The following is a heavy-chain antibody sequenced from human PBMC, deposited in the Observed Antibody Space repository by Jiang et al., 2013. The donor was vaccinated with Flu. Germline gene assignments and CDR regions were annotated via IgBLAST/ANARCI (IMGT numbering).Heavy chain of an antibody. Sequence: SQTLSLTCAISGDSVSSNSAAWNWIRQSPSRGLEWLGRTYYRSKWYNDYAVSVKSRMTINPDTSKNQFSLQLNSVTPEDTAVYYCARSAPQLSDVVGDDYGDSGPTSIDYWGQGTLVTVSS. CDR2: TYYRSKWYN. CDR3: ARSAPQLSDVVGDDYGDSGPTSIDY. V-gene: IGHV6-1*01. D-gene: IGHD4-17*01. J-gene: IGHJ4*02. CDR1: GDSVSSNSAA.